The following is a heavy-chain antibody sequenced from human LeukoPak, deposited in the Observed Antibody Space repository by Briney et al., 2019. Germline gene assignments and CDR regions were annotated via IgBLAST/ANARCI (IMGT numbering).Heavy chain of an antibody. CDR3: AKYGNSGWVIDN. CDR1: GGSIGSNY. V-gene: IGHV4-59*08. CDR2: IYYTGGT. D-gene: IGHD6-19*01. J-gene: IGHJ4*02. Sequence: SGTLSLTCTVSGGSIGSNYWTWIRQPPGKGLEYIGYIYYTGGTNYNPSLKSRVTISVGTSKNQFSLKLTSVTAADTAVYFCAKYGNSGWVIDNWGQGTLVTVSS.